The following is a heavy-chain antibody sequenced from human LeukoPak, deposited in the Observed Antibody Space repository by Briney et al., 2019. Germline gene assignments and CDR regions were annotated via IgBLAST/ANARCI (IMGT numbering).Heavy chain of an antibody. V-gene: IGHV4-39*01. Sequence: PSETLSLTCSVSGGSIISSNYYWGWIRQPPGKGLEWIGSIYQSGSGSSYYNPSLKSRVTISGDTSKNQFFLRLSSVTAADTAVYYCASTLLILPYRRFDYWGQGTLVTVPS. CDR2: IYQSGSGSS. J-gene: IGHJ4*02. D-gene: IGHD3/OR15-3a*01. CDR3: ASTLLILPYRRFDY. CDR1: GGSIISSNYY.